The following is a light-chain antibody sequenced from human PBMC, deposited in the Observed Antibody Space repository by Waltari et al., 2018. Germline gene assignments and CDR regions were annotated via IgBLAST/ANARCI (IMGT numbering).Light chain of an antibody. V-gene: IGKV3-20*01. CDR1: QSVGSSS. J-gene: IGKJ1*01. CDR2: RAS. CDR3: QQHGTLPAT. Sequence: EIVLTQSPGTASLSPGDRVTLSCRASQSVGSSSLAWYQQKPGQAPRLVIYRASRRATCIPDRFSGSGSGTDFSLTISRMEPEDFAGYYCQQHGTLPATFGQGTKVEIK.